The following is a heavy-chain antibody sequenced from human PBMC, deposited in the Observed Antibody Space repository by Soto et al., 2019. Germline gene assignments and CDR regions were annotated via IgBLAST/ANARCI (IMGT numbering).Heavy chain of an antibody. V-gene: IGHV1-69*01. D-gene: IGHD1-26*01. CDR1: GGTFRSYS. J-gene: IGHJ4*02. CDR2: IIPIFGTA. CDR3: ARDGGRHSGGIDY. Sequence: QVQLVQSGAEVKKPGSSVKVSCKASGGTFRSYSINWVRQAPGQGLEWMGEIIPIFGTANYAQKFQGRVTITADESTSTAYMALSSLRSEDTAVYYCARDGGRHSGGIDYWGQGTLVTVSS.